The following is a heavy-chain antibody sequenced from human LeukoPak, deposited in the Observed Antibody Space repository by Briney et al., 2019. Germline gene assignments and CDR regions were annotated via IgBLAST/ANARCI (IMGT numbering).Heavy chain of an antibody. D-gene: IGHD6-19*01. CDR2: IYYSGST. CDR3: AGRAWLVRSVEY. CDR1: GDSISCSSYY. Sequence: SETMSLTSTVSGDSISCSSYYWRWIRQPPAKGLEWIGSIYYSGSTYYNPSLQSRVTLSEDTSNNQFSLRLRPVPAADTDVLLCAGRAWLVRSVEYWGEGPLVTVSS. V-gene: IGHV4-39*01. J-gene: IGHJ4*02.